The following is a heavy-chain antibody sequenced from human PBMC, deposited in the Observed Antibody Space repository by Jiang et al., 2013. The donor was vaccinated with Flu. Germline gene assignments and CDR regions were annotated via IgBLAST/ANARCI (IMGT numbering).Heavy chain of an antibody. CDR3: ARGVGARFDP. D-gene: IGHD1-26*01. V-gene: IGHV3-13*01. CDR1: DSPSVATT. CDR2: IGTAGDT. J-gene: IGHJ5*02. Sequence: GSRRDSPVQPLDSPSVATTCTGSAKLQEKVLEWVSAIGTAGDTYYPGSVKGRFTISRENAKNSLYLQMNSLRAGDTAVYYCARGVGARFDPWGQGTLVTVSS.